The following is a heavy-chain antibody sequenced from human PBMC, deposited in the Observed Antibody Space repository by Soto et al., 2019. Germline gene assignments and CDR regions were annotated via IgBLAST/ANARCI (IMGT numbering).Heavy chain of an antibody. J-gene: IGHJ5*02. Sequence: LSLTCTVSGASISGFYWICIRKSAGKGLEWIGRIYATGTTDYNPSLKSRVMMSVDTSKKQFSLKLRSVSAADTAVYYCAGGRGEFDAWGQGTPVTVSS. CDR2: IYATGTT. CDR3: AGGRGEFDA. CDR1: GASISGFY. V-gene: IGHV4-4*07. D-gene: IGHD2-21*01.